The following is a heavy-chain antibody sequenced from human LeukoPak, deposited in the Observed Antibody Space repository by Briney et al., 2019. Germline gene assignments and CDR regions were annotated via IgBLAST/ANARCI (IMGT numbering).Heavy chain of an antibody. CDR1: GDSISNYY. J-gene: IGHJ4*02. D-gene: IGHD3-3*01. Sequence: SETLSLTCSVSGDSISNYYWSWIRQSAGKGLEWIGRIYSSGSTDYNPSLKSRVSMSVDTSKNQFSLKLSSVTAADTAVYYCARAHTPADFWSGYYLDYWGQGTLVTVSS. V-gene: IGHV4-4*07. CDR2: IYSSGST. CDR3: ARAHTPADFWSGYYLDY.